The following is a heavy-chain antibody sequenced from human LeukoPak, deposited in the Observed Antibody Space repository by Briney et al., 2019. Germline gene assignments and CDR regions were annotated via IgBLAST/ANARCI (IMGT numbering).Heavy chain of an antibody. J-gene: IGHJ6*02. CDR1: GFTFSSYA. CDR3: ARDEGGSGWYYYYGMDV. CDR2: ISYDGSNK. Sequence: GGSLRLSCAASGFTFSSYAMHWVRQAPGKGLEWVAVISYDGSNKYYADSVKGRFTISRDNSKNTLYQQMNSLRAEDTAVYYCARDEGGSGWYYYYGMDVWGQGTTVTVSS. V-gene: IGHV3-30*04. D-gene: IGHD6-19*01.